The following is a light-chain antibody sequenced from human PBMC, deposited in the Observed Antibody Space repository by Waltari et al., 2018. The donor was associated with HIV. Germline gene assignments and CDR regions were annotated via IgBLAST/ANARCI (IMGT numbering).Light chain of an antibody. CDR2: DAS. CDR3: QQRTNWPPYS. V-gene: IGKV3-11*01. Sequence: EIVLTQSPDTLYLSPGERATLSCRASQSVGSYLAWYQQKPGQAPRLLIYDASNRATGIPARFSGSGSGTDFTLTISSLEPEDFAVYYCQQRTNWPPYSFGQGTKLEIK. CDR1: QSVGSY. J-gene: IGKJ2*03.